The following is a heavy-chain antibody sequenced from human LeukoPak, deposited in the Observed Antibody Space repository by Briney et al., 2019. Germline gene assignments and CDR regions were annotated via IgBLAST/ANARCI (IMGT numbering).Heavy chain of an antibody. Sequence: PGGSLRLSCSASGFTFSTYPMHWVRQAPGKGLEYVSTIFANGDITSYAASVKGRFTTSRDNSKNTLYLQMSSLRPEDTAVYYCVKSPSDGLDAWGQGATVTVSS. V-gene: IGHV3-64D*09. J-gene: IGHJ6*02. CDR1: GFTFSTYP. CDR2: IFANGDIT. CDR3: VKSPSDGLDA.